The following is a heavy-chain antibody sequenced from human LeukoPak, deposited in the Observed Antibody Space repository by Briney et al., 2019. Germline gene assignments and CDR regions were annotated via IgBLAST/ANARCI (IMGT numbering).Heavy chain of an antibody. J-gene: IGHJ5*02. D-gene: IGHD2-15*01. CDR2: ITSDGSST. Sequence: GGSLRLSCAASGFTFDITWLHWVRQPPGKGLVWVARITSDGSSTTYAESVKGRFTISRDNAKNTLYLQMNSLRAEDTAVYYCARDRTVVVAATPGHWFDPWGQGTLVTVSS. V-gene: IGHV3-74*03. CDR3: ARDRTVVVAATPGHWFDP. CDR1: GFTFDITW.